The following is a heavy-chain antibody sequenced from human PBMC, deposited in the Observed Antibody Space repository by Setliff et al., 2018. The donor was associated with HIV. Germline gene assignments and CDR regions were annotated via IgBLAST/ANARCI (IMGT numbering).Heavy chain of an antibody. V-gene: IGHV3-74*01. CDR2: INSDGSIT. CDR1: GFSFGNHW. Sequence: QPGGSLRLSCAASGFSFGNHWMYWVRQAPGKGLVWVSRINSDGSITDYADSVKGRFTISRDNAKNTLYMQMNSLRAEDTAVYYCARPYTVWVYGMDLWGQGTTVTVSS. CDR3: ARPYTVWVYGMDL. J-gene: IGHJ6*02. D-gene: IGHD2-8*01.